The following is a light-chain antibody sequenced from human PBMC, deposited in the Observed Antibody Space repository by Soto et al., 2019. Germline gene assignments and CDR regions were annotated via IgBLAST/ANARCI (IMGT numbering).Light chain of an antibody. CDR2: GAS. CDR3: QHYGVSLWT. J-gene: IGKJ1*01. CDR1: QSVSSNY. Sequence: EIVLTQSPGTLSLSPGERATLSCRASQSVSSNYLAWSQQTPGQAPRLLIYGASYRATGIPDRFSGSGSGTDFTLTIGRLEPEDFAVYFCQHYGVSLWTFGQGTNVEIK. V-gene: IGKV3-20*01.